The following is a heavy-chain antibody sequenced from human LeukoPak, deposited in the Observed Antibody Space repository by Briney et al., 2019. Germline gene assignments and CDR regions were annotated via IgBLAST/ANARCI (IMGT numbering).Heavy chain of an antibody. J-gene: IGHJ4*02. D-gene: IGHD6-13*01. CDR1: GFTFSSYA. CDR2: ISGSGGST. V-gene: IGHV3-23*01. CDR3: AHISSSWPDY. Sequence: PGGSLRLSCAASGFTFSSYAMSWVRQAPGKGLEWVSAISGSGGSTYYADSVEGRFTISRDNSKNTLYLQMNSLRAEDTAVYYCAHISSSWPDYWGQGTLVTVSS.